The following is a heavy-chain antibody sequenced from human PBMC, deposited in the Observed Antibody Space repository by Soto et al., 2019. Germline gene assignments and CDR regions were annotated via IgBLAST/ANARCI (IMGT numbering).Heavy chain of an antibody. CDR1: GFTFSSYA. D-gene: IGHD2-2*01. CDR3: AKVGDCSSTSCYLYYFDY. CDR2: ISGSGGST. Sequence: EVQLLESGGGSVQPGGSLRLSCAASGFTFSSYAMSWVRQAPGKGLEWVSAISGSGGSTYYADSVKGRFTISRDNSKNTLYLQMNSLRAEDTAVYYCAKVGDCSSTSCYLYYFDYWGQGTLVTVSS. V-gene: IGHV3-23*01. J-gene: IGHJ4*02.